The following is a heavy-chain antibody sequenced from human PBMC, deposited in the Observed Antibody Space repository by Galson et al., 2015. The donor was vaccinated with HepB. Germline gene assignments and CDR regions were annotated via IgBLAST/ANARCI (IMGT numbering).Heavy chain of an antibody. V-gene: IGHV3-11*01. CDR3: ARVTATWYPDS. CDR2: ISNSGSTI. D-gene: IGHD6-13*01. Sequence: SLRLSCAASGFTLKDYYMTWIRQAPGKGLEWVSYISNSGSTIYYADSVKGRFTISRDNAKNSLYLQMNSLRAEDTAVYYCARVTATWYPDSWGQGTLVTVSS. CDR1: GFTLKDYY. J-gene: IGHJ4*02.